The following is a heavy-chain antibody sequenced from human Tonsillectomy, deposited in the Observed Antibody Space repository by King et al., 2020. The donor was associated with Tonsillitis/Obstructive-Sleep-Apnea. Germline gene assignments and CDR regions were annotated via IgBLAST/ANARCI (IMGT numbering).Heavy chain of an antibody. D-gene: IGHD6-13*01. J-gene: IGHJ3*02. Sequence: VQLVESGGGLVQPGGSLRLSCAASGFTFSSYSMNWVRQAPGKGLEWVSYITSSSSTIYYADSVRGRFTISRDNAKNSLYLQMNSLRDEDTAVYYCARDRLYSSVWSRGDAFDIWGQGTMVTVSS. CDR1: GFTFSSYS. CDR2: ITSSSSTI. CDR3: ARDRLYSSVWSRGDAFDI. V-gene: IGHV3-48*02.